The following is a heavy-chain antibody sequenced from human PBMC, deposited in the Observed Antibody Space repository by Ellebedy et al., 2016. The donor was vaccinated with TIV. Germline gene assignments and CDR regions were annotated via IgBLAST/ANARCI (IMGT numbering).Heavy chain of an antibody. D-gene: IGHD5-24*01. V-gene: IGHV3-23*01. CDR1: GFTSSSYA. CDR2: ISGSGGST. J-gene: IGHJ4*02. Sequence: GGSLRLXXAASGFTSSSYATSWVRQVQEKGLEWVSAISGSGGSTYYADSVKGRFTISRDNSKNTLYLQMNSLRAEDTAVYYYAKDLVGDGYNFWFDYWGQGTLVTVSS. CDR3: AKDLVGDGYNFWFDY.